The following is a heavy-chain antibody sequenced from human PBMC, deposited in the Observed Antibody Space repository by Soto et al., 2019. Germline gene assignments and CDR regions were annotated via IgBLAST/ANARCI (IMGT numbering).Heavy chain of an antibody. J-gene: IGHJ3*02. Sequence: SETLSLTCTVSGGSISSGDYYWSWIRQPPGKGLEWIGYIYYSGSTYYNPSLKSRVTISVDTSKNQFSLKLSSVTAADTAVYYCARDRAYYYDSSGYYDDAFDIWGQGTMVT. CDR2: IYYSGST. CDR1: GGSISSGDYY. CDR3: ARDRAYYYDSSGYYDDAFDI. D-gene: IGHD3-22*01. V-gene: IGHV4-30-4*01.